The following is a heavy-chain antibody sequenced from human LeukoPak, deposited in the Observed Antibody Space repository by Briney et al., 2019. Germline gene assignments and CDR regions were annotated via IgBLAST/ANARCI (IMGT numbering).Heavy chain of an antibody. V-gene: IGHV3-33*01. CDR3: ARDPSPELALIYYFDY. J-gene: IGHJ4*02. Sequence: GGSLRRSCAASGFTFSSYGMHWVRQAPGKGLEWVAVIWYDGSNIYYADSVKGRFTISRDNSKNTLYLQMNSLRAEDTAVYYCARDPSPELALIYYFDYGGQGTLVTVSS. CDR2: IWYDGSNI. D-gene: IGHD1-1*01. CDR1: GFTFSSYG.